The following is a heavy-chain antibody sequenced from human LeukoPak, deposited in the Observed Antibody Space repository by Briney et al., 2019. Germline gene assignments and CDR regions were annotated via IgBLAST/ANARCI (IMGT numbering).Heavy chain of an antibody. CDR1: GFTFSSYS. D-gene: IGHD1-14*01. CDR2: ISSSSSYI. Sequence: GGSLRLSCAASGFTFSSYSMNWVRQAPGKGLEWVSSISSSSSYIYYADSVKGRFTISRDNAKNSLYLQMNSLKTEDTAVYYCTTSSTNSYYFDYWGQGTLVTVSS. CDR3: TTSSTNSYYFDY. J-gene: IGHJ4*02. V-gene: IGHV3-21*03.